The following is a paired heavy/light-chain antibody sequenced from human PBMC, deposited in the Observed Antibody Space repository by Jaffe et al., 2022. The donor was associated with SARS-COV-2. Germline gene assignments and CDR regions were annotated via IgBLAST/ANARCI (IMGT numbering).Heavy chain of an antibody. CDR3: ARHYAGALLI. CDR2: VYYSGKT. CDR1: GGSISGSGYY. J-gene: IGHJ4*02. V-gene: IGHV4-39*01. Sequence: QLQLQESGPGLVKPSETVSLTCIVSGGSISGSGYYWGWIRQPPEKGLEYIGSVYYSGKTYYNPSLRSRVTVSVDTSKNQFSLNLTSVTATDTAVYYCARHYAGALLIWGQGTLVTVSS. D-gene: IGHD1-26*01.
Light chain of an antibody. CDR2: GAS. J-gene: IGKJ2*02. Sequence: EIVMTQSPATLSVSPGERATLSCRASQSVSSNLAWYQQKPGQAPRLLIYGASTRATDIPARFSGSGSGTEFTLTIGSLQSEDSALYYCQQYTDWPRGTFGQGTKLEIK. CDR3: QQYTDWPRGT. CDR1: QSVSSN. V-gene: IGKV3-15*01.